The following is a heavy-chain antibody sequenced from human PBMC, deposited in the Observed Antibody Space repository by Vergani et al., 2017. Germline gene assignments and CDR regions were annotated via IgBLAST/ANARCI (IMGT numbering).Heavy chain of an antibody. J-gene: IGHJ3*02. CDR1: GFTFSSYA. D-gene: IGHD3-3*01. V-gene: IGHV3-23*01. CDR2: ISGSGGST. Sequence: EVQLLESGGGLVQPGGSLRLSCAASGFTFSSYAMSWVRQAPGKGLEWVSAISGSGGSTYYADSVKGRFTISRDNSKNTLYLQMNSLRAEDTAVYYCARVAANDFWSGSTFPEHDAFDIWGQGTMVTVSS. CDR3: ARVAANDFWSGSTFPEHDAFDI.